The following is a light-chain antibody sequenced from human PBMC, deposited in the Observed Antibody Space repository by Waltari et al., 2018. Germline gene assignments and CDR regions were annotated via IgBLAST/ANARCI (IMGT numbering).Light chain of an antibody. CDR2: EAS. Sequence: QESPNIHNHLNWYQQKSGQSPKLLIYEASTWETGVPSRFGGSGSGTDFTLTISSLQPEDVATYYCQQYNTGPITFGQGTRLQIK. V-gene: IGKV1-33*01. CDR1: PNIHNH. J-gene: IGKJ5*01. CDR3: QQYNTGPIT.